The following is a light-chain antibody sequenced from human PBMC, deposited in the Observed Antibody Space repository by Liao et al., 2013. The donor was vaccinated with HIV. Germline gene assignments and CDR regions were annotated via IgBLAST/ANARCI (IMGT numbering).Light chain of an antibody. CDR1: KLGDKY. Sequence: SYELTQPPSVSVSPGQTASITCSGDKLGDKYACWYQQKPGQSPLVVIYEDFKRPSGIPERFSGSTSGNTATLTISGSQAVDEAVYYCQAWDRNTGVFGRGTKLTVL. J-gene: IGLJ3*02. CDR2: EDF. CDR3: QAWDRNTGV. V-gene: IGLV3-1*01.